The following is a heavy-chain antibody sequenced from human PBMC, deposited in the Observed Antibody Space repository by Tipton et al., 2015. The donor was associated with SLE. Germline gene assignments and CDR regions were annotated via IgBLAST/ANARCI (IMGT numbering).Heavy chain of an antibody. CDR3: ARGYPFAP. CDR2: INNSGSTT. Sequence: TLSLTCAVYGWSFSGYYWTWIRQPPGKGLEWSGEINNSGSTTNYNPSLMSRVTISVDTSKNQFSLRLSSVTAADTAVYYCARGYPFAPWGQGTLVTVSS. V-gene: IGHV4-34*01. CDR1: GWSFSGYY. J-gene: IGHJ5*02.